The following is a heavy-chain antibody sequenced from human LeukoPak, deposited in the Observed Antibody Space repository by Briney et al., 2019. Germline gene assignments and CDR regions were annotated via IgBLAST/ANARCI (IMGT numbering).Heavy chain of an antibody. V-gene: IGHV1-2*02. J-gene: IGHJ5*02. Sequence: GASAKVSCKASGYTFTGYYMHWVRQAPGQGLEWMGWINPNSGGTNYAQKFQGRVTMTRDTSISTAYMELSRLRSDDTAVYYCAGAYDFWSGGYCFDPWGQGTLVTVSS. CDR1: GYTFTGYY. CDR3: AGAYDFWSGGYCFDP. CDR2: INPNSGGT. D-gene: IGHD3-3*01.